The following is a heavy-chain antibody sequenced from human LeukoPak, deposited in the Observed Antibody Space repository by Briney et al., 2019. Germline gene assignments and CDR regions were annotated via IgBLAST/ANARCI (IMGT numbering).Heavy chain of an antibody. CDR1: GGSISSYY. V-gene: IGHV4-59*08. D-gene: IGHD3-10*01. J-gene: IGHJ4*02. Sequence: SETLSLTCSVSGGSISSYYWSWIRQPPGKGLEWIGYIYYSGSTYYNPSLKSRVAISVDTSKNQFSLKLTSVTAADTAVYYCARQTDGAGTAGGDYWGQGTLVTVSS. CDR2: IYYSGST. CDR3: ARQTDGAGTAGGDY.